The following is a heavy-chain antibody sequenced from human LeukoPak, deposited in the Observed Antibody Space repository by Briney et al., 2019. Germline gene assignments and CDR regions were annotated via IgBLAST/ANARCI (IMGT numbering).Heavy chain of an antibody. CDR3: VKASSSSPQYNWFDA. CDR1: GFTFSSYS. J-gene: IGHJ5*02. V-gene: IGHV3-21*04. D-gene: IGHD6-6*01. Sequence: PGGSLRLSCAASGFTFSSYSMNWVRQAPGKGLEWVSSISSSSSYIYYADSVKGRFTISRDNAKNSLYLQMNSLRAEDTALYYCVKASSSSPQYNWFDAWGQGTLVTVSS. CDR2: ISSSSSYI.